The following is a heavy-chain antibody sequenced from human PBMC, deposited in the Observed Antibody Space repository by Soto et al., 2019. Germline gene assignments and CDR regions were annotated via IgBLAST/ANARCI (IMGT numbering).Heavy chain of an antibody. CDR1: GNTFTYRY. CDR2: ITPFRGDV. D-gene: IGHD1-26*01. V-gene: IGHV1-45*02. Sequence: QMQLVQSGAEVKKTGSSVTVSCKALGNTFTYRYLHWVRQAPGQALEWMGWITPFRGDVHSAQKFQARVTITRDRSINTAYMQMSSLRSEDTAMYFCAGGGAGSGPFTWELPDHWGQGTLVTVSS. J-gene: IGHJ4*02. CDR3: AGGGAGSGPFTWELPDH.